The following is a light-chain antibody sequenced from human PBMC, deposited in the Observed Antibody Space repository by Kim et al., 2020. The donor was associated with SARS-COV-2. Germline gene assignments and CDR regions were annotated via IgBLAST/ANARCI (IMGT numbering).Light chain of an antibody. CDR3: LQYSNSPKT. J-gene: IGKJ1*01. CDR1: QRVSSSF. V-gene: IGKV3-20*01. Sequence: EIVLTQSPGTLSLSPGERATLSCRASQRVSSSFLAWYQQKPGQAPKLLIHGASSRATGIPDRFSGSGSGTDLTLSISRLEPEDFAVYYCLQYSNSPKTFGHGTKVEIK. CDR2: GAS.